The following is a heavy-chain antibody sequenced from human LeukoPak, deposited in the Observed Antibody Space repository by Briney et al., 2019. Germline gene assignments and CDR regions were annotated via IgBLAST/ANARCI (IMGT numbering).Heavy chain of an antibody. V-gene: IGHV1-2*02. CDR3: ARGGPDWGDAFDI. CDR2: INPNSGGT. CDR1: GYXFTGYY. Sequence: GASVKVSCKASGYXFTGYYIHWVRQAPGQGLEWMGWINPNSGGTSYAQKFQGRVTMTRDTSISTAYMELSRLRSDDTAVYYCARGGPDWGDAFDIWGQGTMVTVSS. D-gene: IGHD3-16*01. J-gene: IGHJ3*02.